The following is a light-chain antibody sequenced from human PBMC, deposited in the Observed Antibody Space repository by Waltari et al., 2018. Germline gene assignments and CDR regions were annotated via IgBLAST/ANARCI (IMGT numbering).Light chain of an antibody. CDR3: QQHDRLPYS. CDR2: DAS. J-gene: IGKJ2*03. CDR1: QSLGNTY. Sequence: EIVLTQSPGTLSLSPGESASLSCRASQSLGNTYSAWYQQKPGQAPRLLIFDASRRATGIPDRFSGSGSGTDFTFTISSLQPEDFATYYCQQHDRLPYSFGQGTNLDIK. V-gene: IGKV3-20*01.